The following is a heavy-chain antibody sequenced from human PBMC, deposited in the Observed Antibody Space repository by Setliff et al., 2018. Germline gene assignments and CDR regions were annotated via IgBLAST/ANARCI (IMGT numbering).Heavy chain of an antibody. V-gene: IGHV4-34*01. CDR1: GGSFSGYY. J-gene: IGHJ4*02. CDR3: AGSLGGFDY. Sequence: SETLSLTCAVYGGSFSGYYWSWIRQPPGKGLEWIGEINHSGSTNYNPSLKSRVTISLDTSKNQFSLKLSSVTAADTAVYYCAGSLGGFDYLGQGTLVTVSS. D-gene: IGHD3-16*01. CDR2: INHSGST.